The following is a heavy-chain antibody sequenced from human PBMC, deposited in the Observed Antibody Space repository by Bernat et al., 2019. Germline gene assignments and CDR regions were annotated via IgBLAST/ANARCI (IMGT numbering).Heavy chain of an antibody. CDR3: ARHGLGRKGNWHFDL. CDR1: GGSFSGYY. D-gene: IGHD6-19*01. CDR2: IYYSGGT. Sequence: QVQLQESGPGLVKPSETLSLTCTVSGGSFSGYYWSWIRQPPGKGLEWIGNIYYSGGTKYNPSLKSRVTISVDTSKTQFSLKLSSVTAADTAVYYCARHGLGRKGNWHFDLWGRGTLVTVS. J-gene: IGHJ2*01. V-gene: IGHV4-59*08.